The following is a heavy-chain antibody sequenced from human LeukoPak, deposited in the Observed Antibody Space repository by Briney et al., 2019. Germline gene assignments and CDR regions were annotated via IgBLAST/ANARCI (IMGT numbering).Heavy chain of an antibody. CDR2: INPNSGGT. V-gene: IGHV1-18*01. J-gene: IGHJ4*02. D-gene: IGHD4-17*01. CDR3: AIANQYGDYDNYFDY. Sequence: ASVKVSCKASGYMFSSYGISWVRQAPGQGLEWMGWINPNSGGTNYAQKFQGRVTMTEDTSTDTAYMELSSLRSEDTAVYYCAIANQYGDYDNYFDYWGQGTLVTVSS. CDR1: GYMFSSYG.